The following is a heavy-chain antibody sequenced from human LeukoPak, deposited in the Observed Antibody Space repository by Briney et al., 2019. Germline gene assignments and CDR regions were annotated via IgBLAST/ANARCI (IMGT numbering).Heavy chain of an antibody. CDR1: GYTFTGYY. CDR2: INPNSGGT. Sequence: GASVKVSCKTSGYTFTGYYIHWVRQGPGQGLEWMGWINPNSGGTNYAQKFQGRVTMTREMSISVVYMELRRLRSDDTAVYFCARGPFRNVDTNMVASRLDPWGQGTLVTVSP. CDR3: ARGPFRNVDTNMVASRLDP. J-gene: IGHJ5*02. D-gene: IGHD5-18*01. V-gene: IGHV1-2*02.